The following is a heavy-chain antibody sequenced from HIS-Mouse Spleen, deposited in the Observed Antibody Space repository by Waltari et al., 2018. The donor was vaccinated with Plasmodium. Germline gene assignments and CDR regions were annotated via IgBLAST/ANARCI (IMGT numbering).Heavy chain of an antibody. V-gene: IGHV4-34*01. CDR1: GGSFSGYY. J-gene: IGHJ2*01. D-gene: IGHD3-3*01. CDR3: ARVTSSGVYWYFDL. Sequence: QVQLQQWGAGLLKPSETLSLTCAVYGGSFSGYYWSWIRQPPGKGLEWIGEINHSGSTNDSPSLKSRCTISVDTSKSQFSLKLSSVTAADTAVYYCARVTSSGVYWYFDLWGRGTLVTVSS. CDR2: INHSGST.